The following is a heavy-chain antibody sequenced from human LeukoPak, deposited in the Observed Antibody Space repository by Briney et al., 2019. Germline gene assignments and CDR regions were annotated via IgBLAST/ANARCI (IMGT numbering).Heavy chain of an antibody. Sequence: PGGSLRLSCVASGFTFENHWMTWVRQAPGKGPEWVANIKQDGSVHHYLDSLKGRITLSRDNANNSLILQMNNLTAEDTAVYYCARWAGVIDAWGQGTLVTVSS. D-gene: IGHD3-10*01. CDR2: IKQDGSVH. V-gene: IGHV3-7*01. CDR1: GFTFENHW. J-gene: IGHJ5*02. CDR3: ARWAGVIDA.